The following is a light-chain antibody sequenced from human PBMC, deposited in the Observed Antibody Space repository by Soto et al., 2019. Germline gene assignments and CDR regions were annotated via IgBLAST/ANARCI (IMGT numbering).Light chain of an antibody. Sequence: QSALTQPASVSGSPGQSLTISCTGTSSDVGSYNLVSWYQPHPGKAPKHMIYDGSKRPSGVSKRFSGSKSGNTASLTISGLQAEYEADYYCCSYAASSTSVVFGGGTKLTVL. V-gene: IGLV2-23*01. CDR2: DGS. CDR1: SSDVGSYNL. CDR3: CSYAASSTSVV. J-gene: IGLJ2*01.